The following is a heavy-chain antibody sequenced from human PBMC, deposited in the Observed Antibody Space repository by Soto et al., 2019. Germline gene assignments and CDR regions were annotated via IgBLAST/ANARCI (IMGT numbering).Heavy chain of an antibody. J-gene: IGHJ4*02. Sequence: PSETLSLTCTVSGGSISSGGYYWSWICQHPGKGLEWIGYIYYSGSTYYNPSLKSRVTISVDTSKNQFSLKLSSVTAADTAVYYCARAFEGASLLDYWGQGTLVTLSS. CDR1: GGSISSGGYY. D-gene: IGHD3-16*01. V-gene: IGHV4-31*03. CDR2: IYYSGST. CDR3: ARAFEGASLLDY.